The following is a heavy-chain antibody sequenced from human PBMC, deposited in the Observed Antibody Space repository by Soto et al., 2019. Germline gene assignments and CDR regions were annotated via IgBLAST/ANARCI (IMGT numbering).Heavy chain of an antibody. CDR2: IRSKANSYAT. Sequence: GGSMKLSCAACGVTFSGSAMHGVRQASGKGLEWVGRIRSKANSYATAYAASVKGRFTISRDDSKNTAYLQMNSLKTEDTAVYYCTSSALIDYYYYYGMDVWGQGTTVTVSS. D-gene: IGHD3-22*01. J-gene: IGHJ6*02. CDR3: TSSALIDYYYYYGMDV. CDR1: GVTFSGSA. V-gene: IGHV3-73*01.